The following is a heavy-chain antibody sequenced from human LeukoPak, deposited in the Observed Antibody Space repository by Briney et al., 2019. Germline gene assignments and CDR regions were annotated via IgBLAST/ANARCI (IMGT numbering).Heavy chain of an antibody. D-gene: IGHD3-22*01. J-gene: IGHJ3*02. Sequence: TSETLSLTCTVSGGSISSSNYYWGWIRQPPGLGLEWIGTIYYTGNTYYNASLSSRVTISIDPSNNQFSLKLSSGTAADTAVYYCASKYYDSPGSGFDIWGQGTMVTVSS. V-gene: IGHV4-39*07. CDR2: IYYTGNT. CDR1: GGSISSSNYY. CDR3: ASKYYDSPGSGFDI.